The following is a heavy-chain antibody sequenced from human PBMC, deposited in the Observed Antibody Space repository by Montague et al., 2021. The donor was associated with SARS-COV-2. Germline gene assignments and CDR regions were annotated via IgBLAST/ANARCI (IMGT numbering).Heavy chain of an antibody. Sequence: SLRLSCAASGFTFTDYYMSWVRQAPGKGLEWISYMSIDNLYATYAGSVKGRFIISRDNAKDSLFLQMNSLRVEDTAVYYCARLSVTNPDNYYYYKGMDVWGQGTTVIVSS. D-gene: IGHD2-8*01. CDR2: MSIDNLYA. CDR3: ARLSVTNPDNYYYYKGMDV. CDR1: GFTFTDYY. V-gene: IGHV3-11*03. J-gene: IGHJ6*02.